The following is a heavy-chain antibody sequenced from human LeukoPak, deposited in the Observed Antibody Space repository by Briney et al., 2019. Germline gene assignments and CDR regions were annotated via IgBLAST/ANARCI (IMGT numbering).Heavy chain of an antibody. Sequence: VASVKVSCKASGYTFTSYGISWVRQAPGQGLEWMGWISAYNGNTNYAQKLQGRVSMTTDTSTSTAYMELRSLRSDDTAVYYCARPSIVGATRAFDYWGQGTLVTVSS. CDR2: ISAYNGNT. J-gene: IGHJ4*02. CDR1: GYTFTSYG. D-gene: IGHD1-26*01. V-gene: IGHV1-18*01. CDR3: ARPSIVGATRAFDY.